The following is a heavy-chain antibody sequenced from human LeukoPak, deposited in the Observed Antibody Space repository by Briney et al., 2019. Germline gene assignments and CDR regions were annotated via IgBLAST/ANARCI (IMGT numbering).Heavy chain of an antibody. J-gene: IGHJ4*02. CDR3: ARPNPYCGGDCYFDY. V-gene: IGHV3-48*03. CDR1: GFTFSSYE. Sequence: PGGSLRLSCAASGFTFSSYEMNWVRQAPGKGLEWVSYISSGSTIYYADSVKGRFTISRDNAKNSLYLQMNSLRAEDTAVYYCARPNPYCGGDCYFDYWGQGTLVTVSS. D-gene: IGHD2-21*02. CDR2: ISSGSTI.